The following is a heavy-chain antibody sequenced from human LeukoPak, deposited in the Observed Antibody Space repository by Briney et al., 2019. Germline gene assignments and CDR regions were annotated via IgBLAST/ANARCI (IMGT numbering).Heavy chain of an antibody. CDR1: GFTFSDYY. Sequence: GGSLRLSCAASGFTFSDYYMSWVRQAPGKGLEWISYISSSGDSIDYADSVKGRFTISRDNTKKSMYLQMNSLRAEDTAVYYCARDLGGSSSWYYYYYMDVWGKGTTVTVSS. CDR2: ISSSGDSI. V-gene: IGHV3-11*04. CDR3: ARDLGGSSSWYYYYYMDV. D-gene: IGHD6-13*01. J-gene: IGHJ6*03.